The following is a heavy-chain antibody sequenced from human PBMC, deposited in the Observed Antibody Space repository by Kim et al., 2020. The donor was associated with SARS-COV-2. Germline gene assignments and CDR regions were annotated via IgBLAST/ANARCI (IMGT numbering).Heavy chain of an antibody. D-gene: IGHD3-10*01. V-gene: IGHV5-10-1*01. Sequence: GESLKISCKGSGYSFTSYWISWVRQMPGKGLEWMGRIDPSDSYTNYSPSFQGHVTISADKSISTAYLQWSSLKASDTAMYYCARLLGYGVRGVIYYYYGMDVWGQGTTVTVSS. CDR1: GYSFTSYW. J-gene: IGHJ6*02. CDR3: ARLLGYGVRGVIYYYYGMDV. CDR2: IDPSDSYT.